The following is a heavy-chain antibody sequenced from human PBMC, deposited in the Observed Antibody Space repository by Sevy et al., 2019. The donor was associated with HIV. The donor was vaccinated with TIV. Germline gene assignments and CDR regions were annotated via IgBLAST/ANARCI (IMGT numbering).Heavy chain of an antibody. J-gene: IGHJ4*02. V-gene: IGHV1-2*02. CDR3: AKVGKYYYSMDYFEY. D-gene: IGHD3-22*01. CDR2: INPNNGDT. Sequence: ASVKVSCKASGYTFTDYYMHWVRQAPGQGPEWMGWINPNNGDTTYSQKFKGRVTMTRDTSISTAYMELSSLRSDDTAVYYCAKVGKYYYSMDYFEYWGQGTLVTVSS. CDR1: GYTFTDYY.